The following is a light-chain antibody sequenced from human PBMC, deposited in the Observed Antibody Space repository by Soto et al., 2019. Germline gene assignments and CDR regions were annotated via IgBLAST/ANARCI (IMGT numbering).Light chain of an antibody. Sequence: QSALTQRASVSGSPGQSITISCTGTSSDVGGYNYVSWYQQHPGIAPKLLIYGVTNRPSGVSTRFSGSKSGNTASLTISGLQDEDEADYHCSSYTSASTLLYLFGTGTKLTVL. CDR1: SSDVGGYNY. J-gene: IGLJ1*01. V-gene: IGLV2-14*01. CDR3: SSYTSASTLLYL. CDR2: GVT.